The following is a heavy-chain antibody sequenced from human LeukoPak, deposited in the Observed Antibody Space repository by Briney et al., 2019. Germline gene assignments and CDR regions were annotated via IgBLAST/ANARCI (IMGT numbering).Heavy chain of an antibody. CDR3: ARGDGDYNDY. CDR2: IYYSGIP. CDR1: GGSISSYY. V-gene: IGHV4-59*01. Sequence: SSETLSLTCTVSGGSISSYYWTWIRQSPGKGLEWIGYIYYSGIPNYNPSLKSRVTISVDTSKNQFSLKLSSVTAADTAIYYCARGDGDYNDYWGQGTLVTVSS. D-gene: IGHD4-17*01. J-gene: IGHJ4*02.